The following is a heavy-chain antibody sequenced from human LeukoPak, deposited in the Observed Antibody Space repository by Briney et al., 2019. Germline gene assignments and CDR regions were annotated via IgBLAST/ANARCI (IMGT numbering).Heavy chain of an antibody. CDR1: GFTFSSYA. V-gene: IGHV3-23*01. D-gene: IGHD2-21*02. CDR3: AKERSRGGDCLDY. Sequence: GGSLRLSCAASGFTFSSYAMNWVRRAPGKGLEWVSAISVSGGSTYYADSVKGRFTISRDNSKNTLYLQMNSLRAEETAVYYYAKERSRGGDCLDYWGQGTLVTVSS. J-gene: IGHJ4*02. CDR2: ISVSGGST.